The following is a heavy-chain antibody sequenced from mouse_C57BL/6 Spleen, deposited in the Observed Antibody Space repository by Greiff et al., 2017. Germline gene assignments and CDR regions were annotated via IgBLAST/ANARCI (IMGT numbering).Heavy chain of an antibody. J-gene: IGHJ1*03. CDR3: ARDYYGSSYLWYFDV. CDR2: INPNNGGT. V-gene: IGHV1-26*01. D-gene: IGHD1-1*01. CDR1: GYTFTDYY. Sequence: EVQLQQSGPELVKPGASVKISCKASGYTFTDYYMNWVKQSHGKSLEWIGDINPNNGGTSYNQKFKGKATLTVDKSSSTAYMELRSLTSEDSAVYYCARDYYGSSYLWYFDVWGTGTTVTVSS.